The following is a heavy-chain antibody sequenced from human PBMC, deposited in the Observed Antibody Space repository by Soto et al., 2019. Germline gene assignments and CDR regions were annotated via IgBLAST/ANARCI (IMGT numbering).Heavy chain of an antibody. CDR2: ISGSGRST. CDR3: AKDSRPSSGWPYFFDY. D-gene: IGHD6-19*01. V-gene: IGHV3-23*01. Sequence: GGSLRLCCAASGFTFSSYAMNWVRQAPGKGLEWVSNISGSGRSTYYVDSVKGRFTISRDNSKNTLYLQMNSLRAEDTAVYYCAKDSRPSSGWPYFFDYWGQGTLVTVSS. CDR1: GFTFSSYA. J-gene: IGHJ4*02.